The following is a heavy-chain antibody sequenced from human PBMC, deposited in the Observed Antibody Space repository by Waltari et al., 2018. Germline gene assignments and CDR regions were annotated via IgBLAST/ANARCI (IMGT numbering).Heavy chain of an antibody. D-gene: IGHD3-22*01. Sequence: QVQLVQSGAEVKKPGSSVKVSCKAYGGTFSSYAISWVRQAPGQGLEWMGGIIPTFGTANYAQKVQGRVTITADKSTSTAYMELSSLRSEDTAVYYCARGSYELNPIDYWGQGTLVTVSS. V-gene: IGHV1-69*14. CDR3: ARGSYELNPIDY. CDR2: IIPTFGTA. CDR1: GGTFSSYA. J-gene: IGHJ4*02.